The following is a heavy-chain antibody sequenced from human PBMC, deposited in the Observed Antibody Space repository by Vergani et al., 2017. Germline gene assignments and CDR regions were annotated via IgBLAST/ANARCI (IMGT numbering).Heavy chain of an antibody. CDR3: ASGSVTMVRGPYVRYYYGMDV. J-gene: IGHJ6*02. D-gene: IGHD3-10*01. CDR2: IIPIFCTA. V-gene: IGHV1-69*12. Sequence: QVQLVQSGAEVKKPGSSVKVSCKASGGTFSSYAISWVRQAPGQGLEWMGGIIPIFCTANYAQKFQGRVTITADESTSTAYMELSSLRSEDTAVYYCASGSVTMVRGPYVRYYYGMDVWGQGTTVTVSS. CDR1: GGTFSSYA.